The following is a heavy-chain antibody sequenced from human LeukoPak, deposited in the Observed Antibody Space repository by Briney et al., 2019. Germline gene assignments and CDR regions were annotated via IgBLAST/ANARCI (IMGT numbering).Heavy chain of an antibody. Sequence: PGGSLRLSCAASGFTFSDYYMSWIRQAPGKGLEWVSYISSSGSTIYYADSVKGRFTISRDNAKNSLYLQMNSLRAEDTAVYYCASRYGDYEVNFDYWGQGTLVTVSS. V-gene: IGHV3-11*01. CDR3: ASRYGDYEVNFDY. J-gene: IGHJ4*02. D-gene: IGHD4-17*01. CDR1: GFTFSDYY. CDR2: ISSSGSTI.